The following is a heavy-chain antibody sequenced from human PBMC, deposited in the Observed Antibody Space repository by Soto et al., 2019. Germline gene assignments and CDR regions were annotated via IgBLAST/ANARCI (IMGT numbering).Heavy chain of an antibody. CDR2: ISAYNGNT. CDR1: VNTFTSND. Sequence: ASLKVSCKASVNTFTSNDITWVRQAPGQGLEWMGWISAYNGNTNYAQKLQGRVTMTTDTSTSTAYMELRSLRSDDTAVYYCARVVAGERFAYSGQGTLVIVSS. V-gene: IGHV1-18*01. D-gene: IGHD6-19*01. J-gene: IGHJ4*02. CDR3: ARVVAGERFAY.